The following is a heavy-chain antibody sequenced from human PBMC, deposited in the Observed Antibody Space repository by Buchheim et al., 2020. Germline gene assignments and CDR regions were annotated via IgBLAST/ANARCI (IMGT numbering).Heavy chain of an antibody. CDR1: GFTFSSYS. CDR2: ISSSSSYI. Sequence: EVQLMESGGGLVKPGGSLRLSCAASGFTFSSYSMNWVRQAPGKGLEWVSSISSSSSYIYYADSVKGRFTISRDNAKNSLYLQMNSLRAEDTAVYYCARDSQSWVAVAATYYYYGMDVWGQGTT. V-gene: IGHV3-21*01. D-gene: IGHD2-15*01. J-gene: IGHJ6*02. CDR3: ARDSQSWVAVAATYYYYGMDV.